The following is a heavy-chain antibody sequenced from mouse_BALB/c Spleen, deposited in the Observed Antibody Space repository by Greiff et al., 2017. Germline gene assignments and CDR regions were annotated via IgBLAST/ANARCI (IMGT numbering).Heavy chain of an antibody. J-gene: IGHJ4*01. CDR1: GFTFGSFG. CDR2: ISSGSSTI. D-gene: IGHD1-1*02. Sequence: EVHLVESGGGLVQPGGSRKLSCAASGFTFGSFGMHWVRQAPEKGLEWVAYISSGSSTIYYADTVKGRFTISRDNPKNTLFLQMTSLRSEDTAMYYCALWNYAMDYWGQGTSVTVSS. V-gene: IGHV5-17*02. CDR3: ALWNYAMDY.